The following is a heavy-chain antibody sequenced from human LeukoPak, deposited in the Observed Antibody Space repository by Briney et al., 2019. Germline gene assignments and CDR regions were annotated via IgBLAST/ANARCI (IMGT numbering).Heavy chain of an antibody. CDR2: ISAYNGNT. CDR1: GYTFTSCG. D-gene: IGHD2-8*01. Sequence: ASVKVSCKASGYTFTSCGISWVRQAPGQGLEWMGWISAYNGNTNYAQKLQGRVTMTTDTSTSTAYMELRSLRSDDTAVYYCARGTPGLRQMVYATRRFDPWGQGTLVTVSS. CDR3: ARGTPGLRQMVYATRRFDP. J-gene: IGHJ5*02. V-gene: IGHV1-18*01.